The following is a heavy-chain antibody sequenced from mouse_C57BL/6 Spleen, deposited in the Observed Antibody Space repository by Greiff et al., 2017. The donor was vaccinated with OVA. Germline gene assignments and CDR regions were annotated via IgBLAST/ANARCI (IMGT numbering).Heavy chain of an antibody. J-gene: IGHJ2*01. Sequence: QVQLQQSGAELVRPGASVTLSCKASGYTFTDYEMHWVKQTPVHGLEWIGAIDPETGGTAYNQKFKGKAILTADKSSSTAYMELRSLTSEDSAVYYCTRGSNYEVGYWGQGTTLTVST. CDR1: GYTFTDYE. D-gene: IGHD2-5*01. V-gene: IGHV1-15*01. CDR3: TRGSNYEVGY. CDR2: IDPETGGT.